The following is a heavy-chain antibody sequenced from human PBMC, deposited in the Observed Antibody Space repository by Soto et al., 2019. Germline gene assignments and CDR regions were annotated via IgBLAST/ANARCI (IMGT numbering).Heavy chain of an antibody. CDR1: GFSFSDYT. CDR2: ISSSSSDYT. Sequence: GGSLSLSCAASGFSFSDYTMNWVRHAPGKGLEWVSAISSSSSDYTFYADSVRGRFTISRDNAKKSLYLQMNSLRAEDTAVYYCSRFDYGDYFFDYWGQGTLVTVSS. CDR3: SRFDYGDYFFDY. J-gene: IGHJ4*02. D-gene: IGHD4-17*01. V-gene: IGHV3-21*01.